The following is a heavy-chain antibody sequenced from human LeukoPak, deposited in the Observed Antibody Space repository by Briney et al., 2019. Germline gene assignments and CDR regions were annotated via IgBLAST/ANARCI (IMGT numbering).Heavy chain of an antibody. V-gene: IGHV3-7*01. D-gene: IGHD6-19*01. Sequence: PGGSLRLSCAASGFSFNTYWMSWVRQAPGKGLEWVANIKKDGSEKHYVDSVKGRFTISRDNAKNSLYLQMNSLRAEDTAVYYCARDQWWQFIAVAITSYFVSWGQGTLVTVSS. CDR1: GFSFNTYW. CDR2: IKKDGSEK. J-gene: IGHJ4*02. CDR3: ARDQWWQFIAVAITSYFVS.